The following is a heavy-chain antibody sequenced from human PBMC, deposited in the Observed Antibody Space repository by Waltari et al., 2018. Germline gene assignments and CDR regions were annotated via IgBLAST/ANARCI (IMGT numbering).Heavy chain of an antibody. J-gene: IGHJ4*02. D-gene: IGHD1-1*01. CDR3: ARDTATALDS. CDR2: TKNKANSHIT. CDR1: GFTFTDHY. Sequence: EVQLVESGGGLVQPGGSLRLSCVASGFTFTDHYMDWVRQAPGQGLEWNSRTKNKANSHITDYAASVKGRFIASRDDSKNSLYLQMNNLKTEDTAVYYCARDTATALDSWTQGTLVTVSA. V-gene: IGHV3-72*01.